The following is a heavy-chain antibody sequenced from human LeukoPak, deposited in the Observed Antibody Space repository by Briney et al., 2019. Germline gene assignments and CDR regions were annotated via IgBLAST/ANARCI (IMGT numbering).Heavy chain of an antibody. V-gene: IGHV4-4*09. J-gene: IGHJ3*02. D-gene: IGHD4-23*01. Sequence: SETLSLTCTVSGGSISSYYWSWIRQPPGKGLEWIGYIYTSGSTNYNPSLKSRVTISVDTSKNQFSLKLSSVTAADTAVYYCARQRAATVVTPGAFDIWGQGTMVTVSS. CDR3: ARQRAATVVTPGAFDI. CDR1: GGSISSYY. CDR2: IYTSGST.